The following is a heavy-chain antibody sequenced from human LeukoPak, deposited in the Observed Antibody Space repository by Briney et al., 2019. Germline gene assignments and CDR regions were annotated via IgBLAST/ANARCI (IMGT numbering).Heavy chain of an antibody. CDR3: ARVNTAEFNWFDP. V-gene: IGHV4-30-2*01. D-gene: IGHD5-18*01. CDR2: IYHSGST. J-gene: IGHJ5*02. Sequence: SETLSLTCAVSGGSISSGGYSWSWIRQPPGKGLEWIGYIYHSGSTYYNPSLKSRVTISVDRSKNQFSLKLSSVTAADTAVYYCARVNTAEFNWFDPWGQGTLVTVSS. CDR1: GGSISSGGYS.